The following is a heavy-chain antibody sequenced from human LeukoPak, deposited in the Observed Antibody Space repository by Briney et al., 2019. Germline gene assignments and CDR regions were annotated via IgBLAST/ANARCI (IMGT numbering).Heavy chain of an antibody. Sequence: GGSLRLSCAASGFPFSSYAMHWVRQAPGKGLEWVGFIRHDGSNKYHRDSVKGRFTISRDNSKNTLYLQMNSLRAEDTAVYYCTKVRLLGALDDALHIWGQGTMVTVSS. J-gene: IGHJ3*02. D-gene: IGHD7-27*01. CDR3: TKVRLLGALDDALHI. CDR2: IRHDGSNK. V-gene: IGHV3-30*02. CDR1: GFPFSSYA.